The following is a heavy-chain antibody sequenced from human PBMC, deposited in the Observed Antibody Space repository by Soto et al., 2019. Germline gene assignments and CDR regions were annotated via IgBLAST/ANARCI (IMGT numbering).Heavy chain of an antibody. V-gene: IGHV1-8*01. Sequence: ASVKVSCKASGFTFITYDFSWVRQAAGQGLEWMGWMNPNNGNAGFAQKFRDRITMTRNTPISTAYLELSSLRSDDSAVYFCARRKERSGPYYLDLWGQGTQVTVSS. D-gene: IGHD6-25*01. CDR3: ARRKERSGPYYLDL. CDR1: GFTFITYD. CDR2: MNPNNGNA. J-gene: IGHJ4*02.